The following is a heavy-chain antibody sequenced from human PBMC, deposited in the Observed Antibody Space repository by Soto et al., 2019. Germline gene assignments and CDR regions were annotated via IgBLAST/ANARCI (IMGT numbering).Heavy chain of an antibody. J-gene: IGHJ6*02. CDR2: IYYSGST. V-gene: IGHV4-30-4*01. CDR3: ARWADLTIYGMDV. Sequence: SETLSLTCTVSGGSISSGDYYWSWIRQPPGKGLEWIGYIYYSGSTYYNPSLKSRVTISVDTSKNQFSLQLNSVTPEDTAVYYCARWADLTIYGMDVWGQGTTVTVSS. CDR1: GGSISSGDYY. D-gene: IGHD1-1*01.